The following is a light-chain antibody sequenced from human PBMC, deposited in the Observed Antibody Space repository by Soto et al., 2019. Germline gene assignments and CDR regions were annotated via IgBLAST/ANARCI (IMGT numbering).Light chain of an antibody. CDR3: QQHGNSPFT. V-gene: IGKV3-20*01. CDR2: GAS. CDR1: QSISSSS. J-gene: IGKJ3*01. Sequence: EVVLTQSPGTLSLSPGERATLPCRASQSISSSSLAWYQQRPGQAPRLLIYGASNRAPGIPDRFIGSGSGTDFTLTISRLEPEDFAVYYCQQHGNSPFTFGPGTKVDIK.